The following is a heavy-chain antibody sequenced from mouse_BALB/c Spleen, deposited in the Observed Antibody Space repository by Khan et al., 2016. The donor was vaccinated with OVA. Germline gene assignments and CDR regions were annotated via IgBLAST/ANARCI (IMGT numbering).Heavy chain of an antibody. CDR2: IDPSDSET. CDR3: TRREKYGYDPAWFAY. V-gene: IGHV1-61*01. CDR1: GYTFTSYW. J-gene: IGHJ3*01. D-gene: IGHD2-2*01. Sequence: QVQLQQPGTELVRPGASVKLSCKASGYTFTSYWMNWVKQRPGQGLEWIGMIDPSDSETHYNQMFKDKATLTVDKFSSTAYMQLSSLTSEDSAVFEGTRREKYGYDPAWFAYWGQGTLVTVSA.